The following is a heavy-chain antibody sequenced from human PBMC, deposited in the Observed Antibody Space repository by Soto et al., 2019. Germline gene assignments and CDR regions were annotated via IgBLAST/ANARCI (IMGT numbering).Heavy chain of an antibody. Sequence: GGSLRLSCSASGFTFNKYAMHWVRQAPGTGLQYVSGISDTGGSTFHADSVKGRFTISRDNSKNTLYLQMSSLRAEDTAVYYCVKDGSSGWPYYYGLDVWGQGTTVTVSS. J-gene: IGHJ6*02. CDR3: VKDGSSGWPYYYGLDV. D-gene: IGHD6-19*01. V-gene: IGHV3-64D*06. CDR2: ISDTGGST. CDR1: GFTFNKYA.